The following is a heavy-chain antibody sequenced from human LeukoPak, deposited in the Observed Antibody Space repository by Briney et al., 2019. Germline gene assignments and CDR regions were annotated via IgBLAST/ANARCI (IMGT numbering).Heavy chain of an antibody. D-gene: IGHD4-23*01. CDR3: ARAYGGFDY. CDR1: GYTFTSYY. V-gene: IGHV1-46*01. Sequence: ASVKVSCKASGYTFTSYYIHWVRQAPGQGLDWMGVIDSSGGSTSYAQKFQGRVTMTRNTSISTAYMELSSLRSEDTAVYYCARAYGGFDYWGQGTLVTVSS. J-gene: IGHJ4*02. CDR2: IDSSGGST.